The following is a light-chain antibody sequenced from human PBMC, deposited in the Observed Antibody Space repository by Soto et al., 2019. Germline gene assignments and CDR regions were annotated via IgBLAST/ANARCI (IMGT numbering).Light chain of an antibody. CDR3: QKYKNYLT. J-gene: IGKJ4*01. Sequence: DIQMTQSPSTLSGSVGDRVTITCRASQTISSWLAWYQQKPGKAPKLLIYKASTLKSGVPSRFSGSGSGTEFTLTISILQPDDFATYCCQKYKNYLTFGGGTKVDIK. V-gene: IGKV1-5*03. CDR1: QTISSW. CDR2: KAS.